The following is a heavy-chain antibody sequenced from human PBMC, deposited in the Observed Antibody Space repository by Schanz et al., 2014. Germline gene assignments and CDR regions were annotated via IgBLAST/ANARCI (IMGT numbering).Heavy chain of an antibody. V-gene: IGHV1-69*02. J-gene: IGHJ4*02. CDR2: IIPPLRQT. CDR1: GGAFSSST. CDR3: ARIIDGDYLY. Sequence: QVHLVQSATEVKEPGSSVRVSCQASGGAFSSSTLSWVRQAPGQGLEWMGSIIPPLRQTRYAQKFEERVIITADTSTTTVYMDLASLTSDDTAVYFCARIIDGDYLYWGQGTLVTVSS. D-gene: IGHD4-17*01.